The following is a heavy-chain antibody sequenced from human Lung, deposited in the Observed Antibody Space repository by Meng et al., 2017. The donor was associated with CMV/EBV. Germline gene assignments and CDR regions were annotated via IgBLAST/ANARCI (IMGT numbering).Heavy chain of an antibody. Sequence: QLPEWGTGLVQPPETLSPPRTGSGGSIRSSSYSWGWIRQPPGKGLEWIGSIYYSGSTYYNPSLKSRVTISVDTSKNQFSLKLSSVTAADTAVYYCASPLGILGIVDLWGRGTLVTVSS. J-gene: IGHJ2*01. CDR2: IYYSGST. V-gene: IGHV4-39*01. CDR3: ASPLGILGIVDL. D-gene: IGHD7-27*01. CDR1: GGSIRSSSYS.